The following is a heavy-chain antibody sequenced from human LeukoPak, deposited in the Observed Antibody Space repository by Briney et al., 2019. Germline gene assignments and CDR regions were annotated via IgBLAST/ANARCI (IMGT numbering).Heavy chain of an antibody. J-gene: IGHJ3*02. CDR2: IYYSGST. Sequence: PSETLSLTCTVSGGSISSYYWSWIRQPPGKGLEWIGYIYYSGSTNYNPSLKSRVTISVDTSKNQFSLKLSSVTAADTAVYYCARRSVLLWFGELNDAFDIWGQGTMVTVSS. D-gene: IGHD3-10*01. CDR3: ARRSVLLWFGELNDAFDI. V-gene: IGHV4-59*12. CDR1: GGSISSYY.